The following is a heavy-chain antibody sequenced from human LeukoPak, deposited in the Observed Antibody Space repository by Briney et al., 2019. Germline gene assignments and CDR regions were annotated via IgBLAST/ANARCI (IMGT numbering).Heavy chain of an antibody. J-gene: IGHJ6*02. CDR1: GFIFSTYS. CDR3: ARAPDIVVVPAAMDYYYGMDV. Sequence: GKSLRLSCAASGFIFSTYSMHWVRQAPGKGLEWVAVISYDGANKYYADSVKGRFTISRDNSRNTLYLQMNSLRAEDTAVYYCARAPDIVVVPAAMDYYYGMDVWGQGTTVTVSS. D-gene: IGHD2-2*01. CDR2: ISYDGANK. V-gene: IGHV3-30-3*01.